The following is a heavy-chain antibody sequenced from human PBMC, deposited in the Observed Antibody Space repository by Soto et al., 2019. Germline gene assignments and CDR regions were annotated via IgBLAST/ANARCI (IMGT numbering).Heavy chain of an antibody. CDR1: GFTFSSNG. J-gene: IGHJ5*01. CDR3: ARWVGGSMYDNSGKYDS. V-gene: IGHV3-30*03. CDR2: VAYDGSKT. D-gene: IGHD3-22*01. Sequence: QVQLVESGGGVVQPGRSLRLTCAASGFTFSSNGMHWVRQAPGKGLEWVALVAYDGSKTYYGDSVRGRFTISRDNSDNTLYLQMNSLRAEDTAVYYCARWVGGSMYDNSGKYDSWGQGTLVTVSS.